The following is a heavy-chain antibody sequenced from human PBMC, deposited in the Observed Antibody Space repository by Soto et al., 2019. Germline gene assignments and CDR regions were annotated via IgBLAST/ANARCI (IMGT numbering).Heavy chain of an antibody. CDR2: ISGSGGST. Sequence: EVQLLESGGGLVQPGGSLRLSCAASGFTFSSYAMSWVRQAPGKGREWVSAISGSGGSTYYADSVKGRFTISRDNSVSTLYLQMNSLRAEYTAVYYCAKGDRKGRQLVAGRVYFDYWGQGTLVIVCS. J-gene: IGHJ4*02. CDR1: GFTFSSYA. V-gene: IGHV3-23*01. D-gene: IGHD6-13*01. CDR3: AKGDRKGRQLVAGRVYFDY.